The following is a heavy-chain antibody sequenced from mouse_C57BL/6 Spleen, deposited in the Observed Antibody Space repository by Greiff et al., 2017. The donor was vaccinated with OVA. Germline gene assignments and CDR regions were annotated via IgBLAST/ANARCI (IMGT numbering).Heavy chain of an antibody. CDR2: INPNNGGT. V-gene: IGHV1-26*01. J-gene: IGHJ4*01. Sequence: EVQLQQSGPELVKPGASVKISCKASGYTFTDYYMNWVKQSHGKSLEWIGDINPNNGGTSYNQKFKGKATLTVDKSSSTAYMELRSLTSEDSAVYYCARVIYYYGSFYAMDYWGQGTSVTVSS. CDR1: GYTFTDYY. D-gene: IGHD1-1*01. CDR3: ARVIYYYGSFYAMDY.